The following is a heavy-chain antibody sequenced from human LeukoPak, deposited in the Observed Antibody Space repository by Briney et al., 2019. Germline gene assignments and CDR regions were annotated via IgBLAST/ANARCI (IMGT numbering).Heavy chain of an antibody. CDR3: ARFGIFGVVSPFDY. CDR1: GYTFNNYA. Sequence: ASVKVSCKASGYTFNNYAISWVRQAPGQGLEWMGWISAFNGNTKYAQKLQGRVTMTTDTSTSTAYMELRSLRSDDTAVYYCARFGIFGVVSPFDYWGQGTLVTVSS. D-gene: IGHD3-3*01. CDR2: ISAFNGNT. V-gene: IGHV1-18*01. J-gene: IGHJ4*02.